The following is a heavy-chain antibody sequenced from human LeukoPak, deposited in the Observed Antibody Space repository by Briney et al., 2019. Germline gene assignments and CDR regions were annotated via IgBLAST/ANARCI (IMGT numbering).Heavy chain of an antibody. V-gene: IGHV3-7*04. Sequence: GGSLRLSCAASGFIFSSYEMTWVRQAPGKGLEWVANIRQDGSEKYYVDSVEGRFTISRDNAKKSLFLQMNSLRAEDTAVYYCARDMRGDGFDIWGQGTMVTVSS. D-gene: IGHD2-2*01. J-gene: IGHJ3*02. CDR2: IRQDGSEK. CDR3: ARDMRGDGFDI. CDR1: GFIFSSYE.